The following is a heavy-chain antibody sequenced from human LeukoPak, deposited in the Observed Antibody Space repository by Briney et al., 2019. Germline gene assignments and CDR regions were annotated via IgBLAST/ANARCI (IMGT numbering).Heavy chain of an antibody. CDR3: ARQRGSGCLDY. Sequence: GGSLRLSCAASRFTLSNYWMSRVRQAPGKGLEWVANIKQDGSETYYVDAVKGRFTISRDNAKNSLSLQMNSLRAEDTAVYYCARQRGSGCLDYWGQGTLVTVSS. V-gene: IGHV3-7*01. CDR1: RFTLSNYW. CDR2: IKQDGSET. J-gene: IGHJ4*02. D-gene: IGHD6-19*01.